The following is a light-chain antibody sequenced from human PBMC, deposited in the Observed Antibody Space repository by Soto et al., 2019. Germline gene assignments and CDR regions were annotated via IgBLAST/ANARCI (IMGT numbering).Light chain of an antibody. CDR3: QQYNNWPPWT. J-gene: IGKJ1*01. CDR2: DAS. CDR1: QSVRSN. V-gene: IGKV3-15*01. Sequence: EIVMTQSPVTLSVSPGERATLSCRASQSVRSNLAWYQQKPGQAPRLLMYDASTRATGIPARFSGSGSATEFTLTISSLQSEDFAVYYCQQYNNWPPWTFGQGTKVEIK.